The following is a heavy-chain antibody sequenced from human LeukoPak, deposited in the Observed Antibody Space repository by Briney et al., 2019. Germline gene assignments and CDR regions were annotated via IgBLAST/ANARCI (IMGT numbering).Heavy chain of an antibody. V-gene: IGHV1-69*05. CDR2: IIPIFGTA. CDR3: ARDLRFGSGLDY. D-gene: IGHD2-15*01. CDR1: GGTFSSYA. Sequence: SVKVSCKASGGTFSSYAISWVRQAPGQGLEWMGRIIPIFGTANYAQKFQGRVTITTDESTSTAYMELSSLRSEDTAVYHCARDLRFGSGLDYWGQGTLVTVSS. J-gene: IGHJ4*02.